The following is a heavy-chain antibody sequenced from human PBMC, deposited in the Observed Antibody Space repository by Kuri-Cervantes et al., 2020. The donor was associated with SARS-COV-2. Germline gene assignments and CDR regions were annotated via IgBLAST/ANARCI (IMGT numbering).Heavy chain of an antibody. CDR2: ISGSGLIT. V-gene: IGHV3-23*01. D-gene: IGHD3-22*01. Sequence: LSLTCAASGFTFDSYAMSWVRQAPGKGLEWVSTISGSGLITYYADSVKGRFTISRDNSKNTLYLQMNSLRAEDTAVYYCAKLQPFHSGYDDYWGQGTLVTVSS. CDR3: AKLQPFHSGYDDY. J-gene: IGHJ4*02. CDR1: GFTFDSYA.